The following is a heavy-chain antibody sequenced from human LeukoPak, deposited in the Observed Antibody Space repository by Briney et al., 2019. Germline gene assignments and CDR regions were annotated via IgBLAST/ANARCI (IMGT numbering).Heavy chain of an antibody. Sequence: GESLKISCKGSGYSFTNYWIHWVRQMPGKGLEWMGIIYPGDSETRYSPSFQGQVSISADKSITTAYLQWSSLKASDTAMYYCARRDGSYFDYWGQGTLVTVSS. CDR3: ARRDGSYFDY. D-gene: IGHD5-24*01. CDR2: IYPGDSET. V-gene: IGHV5-51*01. CDR1: GYSFTNYW. J-gene: IGHJ4*02.